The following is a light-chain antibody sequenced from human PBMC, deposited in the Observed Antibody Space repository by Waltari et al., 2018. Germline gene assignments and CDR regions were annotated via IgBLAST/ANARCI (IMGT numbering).Light chain of an antibody. CDR3: QKYGTLPAT. J-gene: IGKJ1*01. Sequence: EIVLTQSPGTLSLSPGARATLSCRASQSVSRTLAWYQQKPGQAPRRLIYDASSRAAGIPDRFSGSGSGTDFSLTISRLEPEDFGVYYCQKYGTLPATFGQGTKVEI. CDR2: DAS. V-gene: IGKV3-20*01. CDR1: QSVSRT.